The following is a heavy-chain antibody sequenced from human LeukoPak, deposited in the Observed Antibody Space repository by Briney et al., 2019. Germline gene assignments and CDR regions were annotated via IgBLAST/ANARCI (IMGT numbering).Heavy chain of an antibody. CDR2: ISSTASSI. V-gene: IGHV3-48*04. Sequence: GGSLRLSCAASGFTFSNYWMGWVRQAPGKGLEWVSYISSTASSIYYADSVKGRFTISRDNAKNSLYLQMNSLRAEDTAVYYCARDVTYHGGDWFDPWGQGTLVTVSS. CDR1: GFTFSNYW. D-gene: IGHD4-23*01. CDR3: ARDVTYHGGDWFDP. J-gene: IGHJ5*02.